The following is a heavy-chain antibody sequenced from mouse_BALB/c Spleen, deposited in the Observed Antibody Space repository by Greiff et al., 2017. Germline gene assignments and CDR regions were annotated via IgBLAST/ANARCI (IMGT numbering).Heavy chain of an antibody. J-gene: IGHJ3*01. CDR2: INSNGGST. V-gene: IGHV5-6-3*01. D-gene: IGHD2-4*01. Sequence: EVKLVESGGDLVKPGGSLKLSCAASGFTFSSYGMSWVRQTPDKRLELVATINSNGGSTYYPDSVKGRFTISRDNAKNTLYLQMSSLKSEDTAMYYCAREGIYYDYPAWFAYWGQGTLVTVSA. CDR3: AREGIYYDYPAWFAY. CDR1: GFTFSSYG.